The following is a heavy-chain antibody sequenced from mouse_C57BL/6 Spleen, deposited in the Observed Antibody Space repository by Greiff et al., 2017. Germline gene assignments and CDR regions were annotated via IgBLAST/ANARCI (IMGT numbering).Heavy chain of an antibody. CDR3: ARSDLLWSSWFAY. CDR2: IYPSDSET. D-gene: IGHD2-1*01. CDR1: GYTFTSYW. J-gene: IGHJ3*01. V-gene: IGHV1-61*01. Sequence: QVQLQQPGAELVRPGSSVKLSCKASGYTFTSYWMDWVKQRPGQGLEWIGNIYPSDSETHYNQKFKDKATLTVDKSSSTAYMPLSSLTSEDSAVYYCARSDLLWSSWFAYWGQGTLVTVSA.